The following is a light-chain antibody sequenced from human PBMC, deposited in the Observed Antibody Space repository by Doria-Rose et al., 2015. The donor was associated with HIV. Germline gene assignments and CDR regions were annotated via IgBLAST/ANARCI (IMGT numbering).Light chain of an antibody. CDR3: QQYNSYWT. V-gene: IGKV1-5*03. Sequence: DIQVTQSPSTPSASVGDRVTITCRASQSISGWMAWYQQKPGKAPKLLIYKASSLESGVPSRFSGSGSGTEFTLTISSLQPDDFATYYCQQYNSYWTFGQGTKVEIK. CDR1: QSISGW. CDR2: KAS. J-gene: IGKJ1*01.